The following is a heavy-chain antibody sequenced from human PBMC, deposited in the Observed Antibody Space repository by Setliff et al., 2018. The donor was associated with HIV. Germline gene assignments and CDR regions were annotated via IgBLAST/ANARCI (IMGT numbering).Heavy chain of an antibody. V-gene: IGHV4-38-2*01. J-gene: IGHJ4*02. CDR1: GYSISSGYF. CDR2: LYHSGTN. CDR3: ARQVGSQYSYWAYYFDS. Sequence: PSETLSLTCAVSGYSISSGYFWGWIRQPPGKGLEWIGSLYHSGTNFYNPSLKSRVTISLDTSTNRFSLNLNSVTAADTASYSCARQVGSQYSYWAYYFDSWGQGALVTVSS. D-gene: IGHD5-18*01.